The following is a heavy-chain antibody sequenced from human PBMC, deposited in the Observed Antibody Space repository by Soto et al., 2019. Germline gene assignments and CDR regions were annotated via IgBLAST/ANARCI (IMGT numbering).Heavy chain of an antibody. Sequence: QVQLVQSGAEVKKPGSSVEVSCKASGGTFGSYAISWVRKAPGQALEWMGGIIPIPGTANYAQKFQGRVTIAADESTSTAYMELSSLRSEDTAVYYCARSQGSSTSLEIYYYYYYGMDVWGQWTTVTVSS. CDR2: IIPIPGTA. CDR3: ARSQGSSTSLEIYYYYYYGMDV. V-gene: IGHV1-69*01. J-gene: IGHJ6*02. CDR1: GGTFGSYA. D-gene: IGHD2-2*01.